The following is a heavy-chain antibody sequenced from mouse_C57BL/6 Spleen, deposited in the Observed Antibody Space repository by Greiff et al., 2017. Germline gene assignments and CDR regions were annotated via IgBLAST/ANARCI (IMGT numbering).Heavy chain of an antibody. CDR2: IDPEDGDT. V-gene: IGHV14-1*01. CDR1: GFNIKDYY. D-gene: IGHD2-3*01. Sequence: EVKLQESGAELVRPGASVKLSCTASGFNIKDYYMHWVKQRPEQGLEWIGRIDPEDGDTEYAPRFQGKAIMTADTSSNTAYLQLSSLTSEDTAVYYGTTRGGYSYYYAMDYWGQGTSVTVSS. CDR3: TTRGGYSYYYAMDY. J-gene: IGHJ4*01.